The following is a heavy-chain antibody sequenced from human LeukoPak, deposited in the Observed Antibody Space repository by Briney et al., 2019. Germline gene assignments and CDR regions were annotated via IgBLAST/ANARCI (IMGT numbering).Heavy chain of an antibody. V-gene: IGHV5-10-1*01. Sequence: GASLRISCKGSGSPFTSYWISWVRQMPGKGLEWMGRIDPSDSYTNYSPSFQGHFTISADKSISTAYLQWSSLKASDTAMYYCARQGGSSGSYYVDYWGQGTLVTVSS. CDR2: IDPSDSYT. CDR1: GSPFTSYW. CDR3: ARQGGSSGSYYVDY. D-gene: IGHD3-10*01. J-gene: IGHJ4*02.